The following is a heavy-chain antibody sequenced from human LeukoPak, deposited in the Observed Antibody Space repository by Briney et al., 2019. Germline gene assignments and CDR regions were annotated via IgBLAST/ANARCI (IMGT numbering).Heavy chain of an antibody. CDR2: INPSGGST. J-gene: IGHJ4*02. CDR3: AREVAAAGRSVIVVTNYFDY. D-gene: IGHD6-13*01. CDR1: GYTFTSYY. V-gene: IGHV1-46*03. Sequence: GASVKVSCKASGYTFTSYYMHWVRQAPGQGLEWMGIINPSGGSTSYAQKFQGRVTMTSDTSTSTVYMELSSLRSEDTAVYYCAREVAAAGRSVIVVTNYFDYWGQGTLVTVSS.